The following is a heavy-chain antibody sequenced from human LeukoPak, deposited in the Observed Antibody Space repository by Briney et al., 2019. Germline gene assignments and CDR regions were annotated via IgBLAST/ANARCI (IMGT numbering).Heavy chain of an antibody. CDR3: ARWEQVPAAIASVAFDI. V-gene: IGHV4-59*01. CDR2: IYYSGST. Sequence: PSETLSLTCTVSGGSISSYYWSWIRQPPGKGLEWIGYIYYSGSTNYNPSLKSRVTISVDTSKNQFSLKLSSVTAADTAVYYCARWEQVPAAIASVAFDIWGQGTMVTVS. J-gene: IGHJ3*02. CDR1: GGSISSYY. D-gene: IGHD2-2*02.